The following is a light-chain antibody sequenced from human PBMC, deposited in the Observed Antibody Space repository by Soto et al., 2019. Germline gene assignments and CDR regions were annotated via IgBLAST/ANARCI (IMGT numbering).Light chain of an antibody. V-gene: IGKV3-20*01. CDR2: GAS. J-gene: IGKJ2*01. CDR1: QSVSSSY. CDR3: QQYGSSPYN. Sequence: EIVLTQSPGTLSLSPGERATLSCRASQSVSSSYLAWYQQKPGQAPRLLIYGASSRATGIPDRFSGSGSGTGFTLTISRLEPEDFAVYYCQQYGSSPYNFGQGTKLEIK.